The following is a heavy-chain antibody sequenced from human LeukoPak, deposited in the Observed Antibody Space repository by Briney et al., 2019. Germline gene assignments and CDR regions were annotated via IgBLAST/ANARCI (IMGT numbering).Heavy chain of an antibody. CDR3: ARVVGSSGWIY. D-gene: IGHD6-19*01. CDR2: IYYSGST. J-gene: IGHJ4*02. CDR1: GGSISSSSYY. V-gene: IGHV4-39*07. Sequence: PSETLSLTCTVSGGSISSSSYYWGWIRQPPGKGLEWIGSIYYSGSTYYNPSLKSRVTISVDTSKNQFSLKLSSVTAADTAVYYCARVVGSSGWIYWGQGTLVTVSS.